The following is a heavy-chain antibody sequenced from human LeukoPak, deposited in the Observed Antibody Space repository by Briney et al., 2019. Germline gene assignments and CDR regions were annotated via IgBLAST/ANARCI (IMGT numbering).Heavy chain of an antibody. V-gene: IGHV3-23*01. J-gene: IGHJ3*02. CDR3: ARETVLLWFGGVGVAFYI. CDR1: GFTFSSYS. Sequence: GGSLRLSCAASGFTFSSYSMSWVRQAPGKGLEWVSAISGSGGSTYYADSVKGRFTISRDNSKNTLYLQMNSLRVEDMAVYYCARETVLLWFGGVGVAFYIWGQGTMVTVSS. CDR2: ISGSGGST. D-gene: IGHD3-10*01.